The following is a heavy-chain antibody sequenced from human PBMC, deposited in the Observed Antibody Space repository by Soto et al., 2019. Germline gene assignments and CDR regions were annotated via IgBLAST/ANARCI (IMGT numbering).Heavy chain of an antibody. D-gene: IGHD3-22*01. Sequence: EVQLLESGGGLVQPGGSLRLSCAASGFTFSSYAMSWVRQAPGKGLEWVSAISGSGGSTYYADSVKGRFTISRDNSKSTLYLQMNSLRAEDTAVYYCAKDSYYDSSGYVDYWGQGTLVTVSS. V-gene: IGHV3-23*01. CDR1: GFTFSSYA. CDR2: ISGSGGST. CDR3: AKDSYYDSSGYVDY. J-gene: IGHJ4*02.